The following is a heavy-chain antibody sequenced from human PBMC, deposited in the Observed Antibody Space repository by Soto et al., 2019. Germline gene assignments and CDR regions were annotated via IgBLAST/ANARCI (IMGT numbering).Heavy chain of an antibody. CDR1: GASVTDYS. V-gene: IGHV4-4*07. J-gene: IGHJ4*02. CDR2: IYRSGST. Sequence: QVQLQGSGPGLVRPSGTLSLTCSVSGASVTDYSWTWIRQPAGRGLEWIGLIYRSGSTTYNPSLESLVTMSLDTSKTQFSLRLTSVTAAETAVYYCARVFYTDSGGYPRPIFDSWSQGTLVTVSS. CDR3: ARVFYTDSGGYPRPIFDS. D-gene: IGHD3-22*01.